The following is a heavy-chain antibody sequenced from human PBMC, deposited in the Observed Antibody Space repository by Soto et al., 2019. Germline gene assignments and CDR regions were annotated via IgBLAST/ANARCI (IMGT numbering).Heavy chain of an antibody. Sequence: GGSLRLSCAASGFTVSSNYMSLVRQAPGKGLEWVSVIYSGGSTYYADSVKGRFTISRDNSKNTLYLQMNSLRAEDTAVYYCASKLRFLEWSLQNYYYYGMDVWGQGTTVTVSS. CDR1: GFTVSSNY. J-gene: IGHJ6*02. CDR3: ASKLRFLEWSLQNYYYYGMDV. V-gene: IGHV3-53*01. D-gene: IGHD3-3*01. CDR2: IYSGGST.